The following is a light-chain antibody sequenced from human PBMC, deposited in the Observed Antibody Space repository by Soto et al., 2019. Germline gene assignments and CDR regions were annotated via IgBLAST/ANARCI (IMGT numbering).Light chain of an antibody. CDR1: SSDVGAYNY. Sequence: QSVLTQPASVSGSPGQSITISCTGTSSDVGAYNYVSWYQHHPGKVPKLLIYEVTNRPSGVSDRFSGSKSGTTASLTISGLQAEDEADYYCSSKRDSSTLFVFGTGTKATVL. CDR3: SSKRDSSTLFV. J-gene: IGLJ1*01. V-gene: IGLV2-14*01. CDR2: EVT.